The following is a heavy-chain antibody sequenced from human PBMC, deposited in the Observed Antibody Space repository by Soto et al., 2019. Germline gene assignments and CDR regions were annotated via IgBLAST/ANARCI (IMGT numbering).Heavy chain of an antibody. CDR3: AITKGPITMKVLAFDI. CDR1: GYTFTSYA. J-gene: IGHJ3*02. Sequence: ASVKVSCKASGYTFTSYAMHWVRQAPGQRLEWMGWINAGNGNTKYSQKFQGRVTITRDTSASTAYMELSSLRSEDTAVYYCAITKGPITMKVLAFDIWGQGTMVTVSS. D-gene: IGHD3-22*01. V-gene: IGHV1-3*01. CDR2: INAGNGNT.